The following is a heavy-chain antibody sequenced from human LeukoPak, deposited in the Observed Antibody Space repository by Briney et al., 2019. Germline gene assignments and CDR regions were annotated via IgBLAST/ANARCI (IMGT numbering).Heavy chain of an antibody. Sequence: ASVKVSCKPSGGTFSRSAISWVRQAPGQGLEWMGGIIPIFGTTNYAQRLQGRLTITADKPTSTAYMDLSSLRSEDTAVYYCARDLFPWGQGTLVTVSS. J-gene: IGHJ5*02. CDR1: GGTFSRSA. V-gene: IGHV1-69*06. CDR3: ARDLFP. CDR2: IIPIFGTT.